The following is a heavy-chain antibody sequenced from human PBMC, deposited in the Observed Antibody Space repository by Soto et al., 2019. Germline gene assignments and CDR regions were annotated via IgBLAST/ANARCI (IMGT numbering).Heavy chain of an antibody. D-gene: IGHD4-17*01. V-gene: IGHV3-23*01. CDR2: ISGSGGNR. Sequence: GGSLRLSCAASGFTFSSYAMSWVRQAPGKGLEWVSAISGSGGNRYYADSVKGRFTISRDNSKNTLYLQMNSLSAEDTAVYYCAKNDDDYTLYYFDYWGQGTLVTVSS. J-gene: IGHJ4*02. CDR3: AKNDDDYTLYYFDY. CDR1: GFTFSSYA.